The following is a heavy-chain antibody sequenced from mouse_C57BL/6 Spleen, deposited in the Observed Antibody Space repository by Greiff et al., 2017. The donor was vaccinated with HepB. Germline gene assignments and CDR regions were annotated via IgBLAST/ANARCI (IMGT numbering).Heavy chain of an antibody. Sequence: EVKLMESGGGLVKPGGSLKLSCAASGFTFRSYAMSWVRQTPEKRLEWVATISDGGSYTYYPDNVKGRFTISRDNVKNNLYLQMSHLKSEDTAMYYCAREAQATLFDYWGQGTTLTVSS. J-gene: IGHJ2*01. CDR1: GFTFRSYA. D-gene: IGHD3-2*02. V-gene: IGHV5-4*01. CDR3: AREAQATLFDY. CDR2: ISDGGSYT.